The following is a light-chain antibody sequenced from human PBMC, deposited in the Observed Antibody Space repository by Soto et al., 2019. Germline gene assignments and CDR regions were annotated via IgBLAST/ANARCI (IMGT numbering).Light chain of an antibody. Sequence: QSALTQPASVSGSPGKSITLSCTGISSDVGGYNYVSWYQHHPGKAPKLMIYDVSYRPSGVSNRFSGSKSGNTASLTISGLQAEDEADYYCSSYTSSSTHVVFGGGTKLTVL. CDR3: SSYTSSSTHVV. J-gene: IGLJ2*01. V-gene: IGLV2-14*03. CDR1: SSDVGGYNY. CDR2: DVS.